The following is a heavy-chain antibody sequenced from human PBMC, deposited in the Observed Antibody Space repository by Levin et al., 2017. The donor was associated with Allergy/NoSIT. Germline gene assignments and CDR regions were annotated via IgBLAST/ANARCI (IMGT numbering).Heavy chain of an antibody. Sequence: GGSLRLSCAASGFTFDDYAMHWVRQAPGKGLEWVSGISWNSGSIGYADSVKGRFTISRDNAKNSLYLQMNSLRAEDTALYYCAKDIGLTTYGMDVWGQGTTVTVSS. J-gene: IGHJ6*02. V-gene: IGHV3-9*01. CDR2: ISWNSGSI. CDR1: GFTFDDYA. CDR3: AKDIGLTTYGMDV. D-gene: IGHD1-1*01.